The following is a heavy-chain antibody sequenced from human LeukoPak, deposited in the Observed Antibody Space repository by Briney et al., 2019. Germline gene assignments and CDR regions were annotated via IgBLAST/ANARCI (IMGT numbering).Heavy chain of an antibody. J-gene: IGHJ4*02. D-gene: IGHD3-22*01. CDR1: GFTFSSYG. V-gene: IGHV3-30*18. CDR3: AKPKTYYYDSSGFFDY. CDR2: ISYDGSNK. Sequence: GGSLRLSCAASGFTFSSYGMHWVRQAPGKGLEWVAVISYDGSNKYYADSVKGRFTISRDNSKNTLYLQMNSLRAEDTAVYYCAKPKTYYYDSSGFFDYWGQGTLVTVSS.